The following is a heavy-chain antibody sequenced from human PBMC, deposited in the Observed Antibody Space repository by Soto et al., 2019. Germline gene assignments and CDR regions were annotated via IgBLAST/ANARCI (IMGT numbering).Heavy chain of an antibody. CDR3: ARSIAATGPIDY. CDR2: IIPIFGTA. Sequence: GASVKVSCKASGGTFSSYAISWVRQAPGQGLEWMGGIIPIFGTANYAQKFQGRVTITADESTSTAYMELGSLRSEDTAVYYCARSIAATGPIDYWGQGTLVTVSS. D-gene: IGHD6-13*01. V-gene: IGHV1-69*13. J-gene: IGHJ4*02. CDR1: GGTFSSYA.